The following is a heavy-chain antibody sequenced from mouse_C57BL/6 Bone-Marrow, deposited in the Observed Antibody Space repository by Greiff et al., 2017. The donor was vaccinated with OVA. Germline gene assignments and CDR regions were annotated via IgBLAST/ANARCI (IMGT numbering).Heavy chain of an antibody. CDR3: AEEFDY. V-gene: IGHV1-50*01. CDR1: GYTFTSYW. CDR2: IDPSDSYT. J-gene: IGHJ2*01. Sequence: QVQLQQPGAELVKPGASVKLSCKASGYTFTSYWMQWVKQRPGQGLEWIGEIDPSDSYTNFNQKFKGKATLTVDTSSSTAYMQLSSLTSEDSAVYYCAEEFDYWGQGTTLTVSS.